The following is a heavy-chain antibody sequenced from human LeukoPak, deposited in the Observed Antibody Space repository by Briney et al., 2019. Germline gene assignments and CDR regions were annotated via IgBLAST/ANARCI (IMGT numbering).Heavy chain of an antibody. V-gene: IGHV3-21*06. CDR3: ASDFWRGFADY. D-gene: IGHD3-3*01. CDR1: GFTFSSYT. Sequence: PEGSPRLSCAVSGFTFSSYTMNWVRQAPGKGLEWVSSLSSSGRYIYYADSVKGRFTISRDNAKNSVYLQMNSLRAEDTAVYYCASDFWRGFADYWGQGTLVTVSS. CDR2: LSSSGRYI. J-gene: IGHJ4*02.